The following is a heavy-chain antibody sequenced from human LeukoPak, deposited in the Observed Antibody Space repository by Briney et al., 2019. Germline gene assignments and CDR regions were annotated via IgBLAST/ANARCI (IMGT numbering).Heavy chain of an antibody. J-gene: IGHJ4*02. CDR3: AKAPVTTCRGAFCYPFDY. CDR2: IYTSGST. D-gene: IGHD2-15*01. Sequence: SETLSLTCTLSGGSISNYFWNWIRQPVGKGLEWIGRIYTSGSTNYNPSLKSRVTMSIDTSKNQFSLKVISVTAADAAVYYCAKAPVTTCRGAFCYPFDYWGLGTLVTVSS. V-gene: IGHV4-4*07. CDR1: GGSISNYF.